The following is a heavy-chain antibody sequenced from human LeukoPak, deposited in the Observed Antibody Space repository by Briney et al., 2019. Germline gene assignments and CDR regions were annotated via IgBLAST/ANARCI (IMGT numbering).Heavy chain of an antibody. J-gene: IGHJ4*02. CDR1: GGSISSYY. CDR2: IYYSGST. D-gene: IGHD3-10*01. Sequence: SETLSLTCTVSGGSISSYYWSWIRQPPGKGLEWIGYIYYSGSTNYNPSLKSRVTISVDTSKNQFSLKLSSVTAADTAVYYCARDVGLMVRGVTHYFDYWGQGALVTVSS. CDR3: ARDVGLMVRGVTHYFDY. V-gene: IGHV4-59*12.